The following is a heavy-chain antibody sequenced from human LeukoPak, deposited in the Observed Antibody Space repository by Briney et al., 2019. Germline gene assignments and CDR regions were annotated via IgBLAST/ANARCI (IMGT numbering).Heavy chain of an antibody. CDR3: TLGDV. J-gene: IGHJ6*02. CDR1: GFTFSSYE. CDR2: IRSKANSYAT. Sequence: GGSLRLSCAASGFTFSSYEMNWVRQASGKGLEWVGRIRSKANSYATAYAASVKGRFTISRDDSKNTAYLQMNSLKTEDTAVYYCTLGDVWGQGTTVTVSS. V-gene: IGHV3-73*01.